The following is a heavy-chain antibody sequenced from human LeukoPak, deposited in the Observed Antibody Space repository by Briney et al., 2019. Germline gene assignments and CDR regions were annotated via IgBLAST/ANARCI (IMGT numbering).Heavy chain of an antibody. J-gene: IGHJ6*03. Sequence: KSSETLSLTCTISGGSISSYYWSWIRQPPGKGLEWIGYIYYSGSTNYKSSLKSRVTISVDTSKNQFSLKLSSVTAADTAVYYCARTTEGGYSYGYFYYYYMDVWGKGTTVTIS. D-gene: IGHD5-18*01. CDR2: IYYSGST. CDR3: ARTTEGGYSYGYFYYYYMDV. CDR1: GGSISSYY. V-gene: IGHV4-59*01.